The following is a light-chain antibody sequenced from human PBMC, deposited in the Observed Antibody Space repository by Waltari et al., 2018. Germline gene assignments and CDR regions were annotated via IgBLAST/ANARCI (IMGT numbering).Light chain of an antibody. V-gene: IGKV3-20*01. CDR1: QTVGSSY. J-gene: IGKJ1*01. Sequence: IVLTQSPGTLSLSPGERATLSCRASQTVGSSYLAWYQQTPGQAPRLLIYDASSRATGIPDRFSGSGSGTDFTLTINRLEPEDFAVYYCQHYGSSPPTWTLGQGTKVEIK. CDR3: QHYGSSPPTWT. CDR2: DAS.